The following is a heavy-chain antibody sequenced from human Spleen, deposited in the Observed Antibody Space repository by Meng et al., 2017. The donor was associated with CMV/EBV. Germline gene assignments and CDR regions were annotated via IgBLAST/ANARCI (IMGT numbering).Heavy chain of an antibody. CDR1: GNLFMDYW. CDR2: IHPADSDA. CDR3: ARLRTAAGFDY. D-gene: IGHD6-13*01. V-gene: IGHV5-51*01. J-gene: IGHJ4*02. Sequence: SCWALGNLFMDYWSGWVRQRPGKGLEWMGIIHPADSDARYSPSFQGQVTCSVDESISTAYLQWRSLKTSDTAMYYCARLRTAAGFDYWGQGTLVTVSS.